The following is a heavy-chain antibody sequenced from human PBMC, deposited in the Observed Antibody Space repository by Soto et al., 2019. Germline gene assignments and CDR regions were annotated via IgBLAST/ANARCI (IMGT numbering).Heavy chain of an antibody. Sequence: EVQLVESGGGLVKPGGSLRLSCAASGFTFSNAWMSWVRQAPGKGLEWVGRIKSKTDGGTTDYAAPVKGRFTISRDDSKNTLYLQMNSLKTEDTAVYYCTTSVVVAANFDYWGQGTLVTVSS. J-gene: IGHJ4*02. CDR1: GFTFSNAW. CDR3: TTSVVVAANFDY. CDR2: IKSKTDGGTT. D-gene: IGHD2-15*01. V-gene: IGHV3-15*01.